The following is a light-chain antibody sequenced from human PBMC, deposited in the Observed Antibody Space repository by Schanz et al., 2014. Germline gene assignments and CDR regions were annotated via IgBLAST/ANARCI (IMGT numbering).Light chain of an antibody. CDR3: QQYGASPLST. CDR1: QSVTSN. V-gene: IGKV3D-15*01. J-gene: IGKJ4*01. CDR2: GAS. Sequence: EIVMTQSPATLSVSPGERATLSCRASQSVTSNLAWYQQKPGQAPRLLIYGASIRATGIPARFSGRGSGTDFTLTISSLEPEDFAVYYCQQYGASPLSTFGGGTKVGIK.